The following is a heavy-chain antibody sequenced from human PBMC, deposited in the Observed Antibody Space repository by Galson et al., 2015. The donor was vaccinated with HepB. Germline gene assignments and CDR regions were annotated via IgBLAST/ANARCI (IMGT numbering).Heavy chain of an antibody. J-gene: IGHJ6*02. V-gene: IGHV4-4*07. D-gene: IGHD5-18*01. Sequence: ETLSLTCTVSGGSINTYYWNWIRQPAGKGLEWIGRIYNSGRTNYNPSLKSRVSMSVDTSKKQFSLKLDSVTAADTAVYYCARGRGYSNGPTHFYYYGLDVWGQGTTVTVSS. CDR3: ARGRGYSNGPTHFYYYGLDV. CDR2: IYNSGRT. CDR1: GGSINTYY.